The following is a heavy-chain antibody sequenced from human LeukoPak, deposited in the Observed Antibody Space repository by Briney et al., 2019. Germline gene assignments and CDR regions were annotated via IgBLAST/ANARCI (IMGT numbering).Heavy chain of an antibody. CDR3: ARAPVRGVIIYFDY. J-gene: IGHJ4*02. CDR2: IYHSGST. V-gene: IGHV4-38-2*01. Sequence: SETLSLTCAVSGYSISSGYYRGWIRQPPGKGLEWIGSIYHSGSTYYNPSLKSRVTISVDTSKNQFSLKLSSVTAADTAVYYCARAPVRGVIIYFDYWGQGTLVTVSS. D-gene: IGHD3-10*01. CDR1: GYSISSGYY.